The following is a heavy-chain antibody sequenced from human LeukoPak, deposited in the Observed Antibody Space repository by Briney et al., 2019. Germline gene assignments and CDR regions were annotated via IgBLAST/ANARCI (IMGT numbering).Heavy chain of an antibody. CDR3: ATPPSVHCSSTSCPHDWFDP. CDR2: IKQDGSEK. CDR1: GFTFSSYW. V-gene: IGHV3-7*01. Sequence: PGGSLRLSCAASGFTFSSYWMSWVRQAPGKGLEWVANIKQDGSEKYYVDSVKGRFTISRDNAKNSLYLQMNSLRAEDTAVYYCATPPSVHCSSTSCPHDWFDPWGQGTLVTVSS. D-gene: IGHD2-2*01. J-gene: IGHJ5*02.